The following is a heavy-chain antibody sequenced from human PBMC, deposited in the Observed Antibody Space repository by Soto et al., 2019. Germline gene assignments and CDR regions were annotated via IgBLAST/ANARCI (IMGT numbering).Heavy chain of an antibody. CDR3: ARRGRYFDWYAFDI. J-gene: IGHJ3*02. V-gene: IGHV4-59*12. D-gene: IGHD3-9*01. CDR1: GGSISSYY. CDR2: IYYSGST. Sequence: SETLSLTCTVSGGSISSYYWSWIRQPPGKGLEWIGYIYYSGSTYYNPSLKSRVTISVDTSKNQFSLKLSSVTAADTAVYYCARRGRYFDWYAFDIWGQGTMVTVSS.